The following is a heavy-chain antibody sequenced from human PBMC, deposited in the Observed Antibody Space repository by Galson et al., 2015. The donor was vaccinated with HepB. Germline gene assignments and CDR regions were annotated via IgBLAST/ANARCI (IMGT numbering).Heavy chain of an antibody. CDR3: ARAPGSRYFDL. CDR2: LHTSGST. CDR1: GGYASTYY. J-gene: IGHJ2*01. V-gene: IGHV4-4*07. Sequence: LSLTCTVSGGYASTYYWSWIRQPAGKGLEWFGRLHTSGSTKYNPSLESRVTMSVDTSKNQFSLKLSSVTAADTAVYYCARAPGSRYFDLWGRGTLVTVSS. D-gene: IGHD3-10*01.